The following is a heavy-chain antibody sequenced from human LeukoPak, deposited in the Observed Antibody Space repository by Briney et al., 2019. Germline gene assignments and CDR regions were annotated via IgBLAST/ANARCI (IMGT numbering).Heavy chain of an antibody. CDR3: AREGEYYDSSGRHDAFDI. CDR1: GGSISSGGYY. CDR2: IYYSGST. D-gene: IGHD3-22*01. V-gene: IGHV4-31*03. J-gene: IGHJ3*02. Sequence: PSETLSLTCTVSGGSISSGGYYWSWIRQHPGKGLEWIGYIYYSGSTYYNPSLKSRVTISVDTSKNQFSLKLSSVTAADTAVYYCAREGEYYDSSGRHDAFDIWGQGTMVTASS.